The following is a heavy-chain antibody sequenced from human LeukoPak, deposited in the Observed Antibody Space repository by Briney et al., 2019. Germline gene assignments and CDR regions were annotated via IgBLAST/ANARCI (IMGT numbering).Heavy chain of an antibody. D-gene: IGHD1-1*01. J-gene: IGHJ4*02. V-gene: IGHV3-21*01. CDR2: ISSSSTYI. CDR1: GFTFSSYG. Sequence: GGSLRLSCEASGFTFSSYGMNWVRQAPGKGLECVSSISSSSTYIYYADSVKGRFTISRDNPKNSLYLQMNSLRAEDTAIYYCARVPGVQLERRYYFDYWGQGTLVTVSS. CDR3: ARVPGVQLERRYYFDY.